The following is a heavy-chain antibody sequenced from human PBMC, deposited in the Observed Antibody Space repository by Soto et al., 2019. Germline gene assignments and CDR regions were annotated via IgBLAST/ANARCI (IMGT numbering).Heavy chain of an antibody. CDR3: VRDDSRGDSSAFDL. CDR2: SRNKARGYTT. CDR1: GFTFSDHH. J-gene: IGHJ3*01. V-gene: IGHV3-72*01. D-gene: IGHD3-10*01. Sequence: EVQLVESGGGLVQPGGSLRLSCAASGFTFSDHHIDWVRQAPGKGLEWVGRSRNKARGYTTEYAPSVKGRFTISRGASRSSVFMEMYSLKIDDPAMYYCVRDDSRGDSSAFDLWGQGTMVTVSS.